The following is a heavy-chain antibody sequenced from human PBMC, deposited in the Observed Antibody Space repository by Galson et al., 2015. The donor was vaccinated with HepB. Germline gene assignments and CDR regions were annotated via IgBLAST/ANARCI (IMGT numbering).Heavy chain of an antibody. D-gene: IGHD2-8*02. J-gene: IGHJ4*02. CDR3: ARDSTGARGFDY. V-gene: IGHV3-33*01. CDR1: GLTFSNYG. CDR2: IWHDGSSQ. Sequence: SLRLSCAASGLTFSNYGMHWVRQAPGKGLEWVAAIWHDGSSQYYIDSVKGRFTISRDNSKNTLYLQINSLRADDTAIYYCARDSTGARGFDYWGQGTLVTVSS.